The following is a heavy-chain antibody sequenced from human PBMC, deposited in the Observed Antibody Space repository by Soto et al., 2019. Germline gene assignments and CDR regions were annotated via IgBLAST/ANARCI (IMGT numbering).Heavy chain of an antibody. CDR2: ISFDGRVT. V-gene: IGHV3-30*04. Sequence: QVHLVESGGGMVQRGTSLRLSCTASGFTFNSLSLHWVRQRPDKGLEWVAVISFDGRVTYYADFVKGRFTVSRDNSKNTIYLQVNSLIAEDTAVYYCAREPYGDSQYFDYWGQGTLVTVSS. CDR1: GFTFNSLS. J-gene: IGHJ4*02. D-gene: IGHD2-21*02. CDR3: AREPYGDSQYFDY.